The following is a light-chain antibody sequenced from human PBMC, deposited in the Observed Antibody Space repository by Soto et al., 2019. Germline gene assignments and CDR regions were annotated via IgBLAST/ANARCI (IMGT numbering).Light chain of an antibody. CDR3: SSYTSSSTLV. CDR1: SSDVGAYNY. Sequence: QSALTQPASVSGSPGQSITISCTGTSSDVGAYNYVSWYRQHPGKAPKLMIYEVTNRPSGVSNRFSGSKSGSTASLTISGRQAEDEADYYCSSYTSSSTLVFGGGTKLTVL. CDR2: EVT. J-gene: IGLJ3*02. V-gene: IGLV2-14*01.